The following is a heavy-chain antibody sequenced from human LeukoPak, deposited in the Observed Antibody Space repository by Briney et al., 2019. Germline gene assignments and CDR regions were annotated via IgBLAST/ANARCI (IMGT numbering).Heavy chain of an antibody. D-gene: IGHD2-15*01. CDR1: GFTFSSYG. V-gene: IGHV3-23*01. Sequence: SGGSLRLSCAASGFTFSSYGMSWVRQAPGKGLEWVSAISGSGGSTYYADSVKGRFTISRDNSKNPLYLQMNSLRAEDTAVYSCARGADGVSSNSRGWFDPWGQGTLVTVSS. J-gene: IGHJ5*02. CDR3: ARGADGVSSNSRGWFDP. CDR2: ISGSGGST.